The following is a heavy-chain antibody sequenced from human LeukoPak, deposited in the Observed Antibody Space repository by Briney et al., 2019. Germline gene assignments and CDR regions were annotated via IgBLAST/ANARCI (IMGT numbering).Heavy chain of an antibody. J-gene: IGHJ4*02. CDR2: INHSGST. CDR3: ASHRLRPSSSSSWARGASGRVPLDY. CDR1: GFTFSSYE. V-gene: IGHV4-34*01. D-gene: IGHD6-6*01. Sequence: GSLRLSCAASGFTFSSYEMNWVRQPPGKGLEWIGEINHSGSTNYNPSLKSRVTISVDTSKNQFSLKLSSVTAADTAVYYCASHRLRPSSSSSWARGASGRVPLDYWGQGTLVTVSS.